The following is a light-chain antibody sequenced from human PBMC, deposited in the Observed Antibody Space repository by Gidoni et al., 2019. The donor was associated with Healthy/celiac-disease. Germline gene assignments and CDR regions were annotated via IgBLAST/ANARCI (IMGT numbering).Light chain of an antibody. CDR3: QQSYSGPRT. CDR1: QTISTY. J-gene: IGKJ1*01. CDR2: AAS. Sequence: DIQMTQSPSSLSASVGDRVTITCRASQTISTYLNWYQQKPGKAPKLLIYAASSLQSGVPSRVSGSGSGTDFTLTISSLQPEDFTTYYCQQSYSGPRTFGQGTKVEIK. V-gene: IGKV1-39*01.